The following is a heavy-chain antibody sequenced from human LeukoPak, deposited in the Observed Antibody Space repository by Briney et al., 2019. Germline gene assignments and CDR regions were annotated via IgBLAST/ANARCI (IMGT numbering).Heavy chain of an antibody. CDR1: GGSISSSSYY. J-gene: IGHJ5*02. V-gene: IGHV4-39*01. Sequence: SETLSLTCTVSGGSISSSSYYWGWIRPPPGKGLGWIGSINYSGRTYYNPSRKSRVTICVDPSKNQFPLKLRSVTAADTAVYYCARHAPVVAANLGFDPWGQGTLVTVSS. D-gene: IGHD2-15*01. CDR2: INYSGRT. CDR3: ARHAPVVAANLGFDP.